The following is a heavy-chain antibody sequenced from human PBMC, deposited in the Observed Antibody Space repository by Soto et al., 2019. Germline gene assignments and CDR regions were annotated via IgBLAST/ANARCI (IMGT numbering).Heavy chain of an antibody. V-gene: IGHV4-61*01. J-gene: IGHJ5*02. CDR3: ARDNRDYTNWFDP. CDR2: IYYSGST. CDR1: GGSVSSGSYY. Sequence: SETLSLTCTVSGGSVSSGSYYWSWIRQPPGKGLEWIGYIYYSGSTNYNPSLKSRVTISVDTSKNQFSLKLSSVTAADTAVYYCARDNRDYTNWFDPWGQGTLVTVSS. D-gene: IGHD4-4*01.